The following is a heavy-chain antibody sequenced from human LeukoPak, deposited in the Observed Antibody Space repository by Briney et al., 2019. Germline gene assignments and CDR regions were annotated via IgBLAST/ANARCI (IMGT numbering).Heavy chain of an antibody. V-gene: IGHV3-23*01. CDR2: ISGSGGST. J-gene: IGHJ4*02. Sequence: PGWSLRLSCAASEFTFSSYAMSWVRQAPGKGLEWVSAISGSGGSTYYADSVKGRFNISRDNSKNTLYLQMNSLRAEDTAVYYCTKGTIWLPFDYWGQGTLVTVSS. CDR3: TKGTIWLPFDY. CDR1: EFTFSSYA. D-gene: IGHD5-18*01.